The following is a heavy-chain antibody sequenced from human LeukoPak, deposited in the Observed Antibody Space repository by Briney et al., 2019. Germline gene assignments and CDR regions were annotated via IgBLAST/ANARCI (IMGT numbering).Heavy chain of an antibody. J-gene: IGHJ5*02. D-gene: IGHD3-9*01. CDR1: GGSISSYY. Sequence: PSETLSLTCTVSGGSISSYYWSWIRQPAGKGLEWIGRIYTSGSTNYNPSLKSRVTISVDTSKNQFSLKLSSVTAADTAVYYCATLRGYFDWLLNWFDPWGQGTLVTVSS. CDR2: IYTSGST. CDR3: ATLRGYFDWLLNWFDP. V-gene: IGHV4-4*07.